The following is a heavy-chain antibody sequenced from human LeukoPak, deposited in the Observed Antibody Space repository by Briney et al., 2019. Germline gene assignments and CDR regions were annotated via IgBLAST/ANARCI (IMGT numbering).Heavy chain of an antibody. J-gene: IGHJ6*03. D-gene: IGHD2-2*01. CDR1: GYTFTDYY. V-gene: IGHV1-2*02. CDR2: SDPNPKSGGK. CDR3: ARVPNNFYYYMDV. Sequence: ASVKVSCKASGYTFTDYYIHGGRQAPGQGEEWRGGSDPNPKSGGKKYEQNFQGRVTMTRDTAISTAYMELIRLTSDDTAVYYCARVPNNFYYYMDVWGKGTTVTVSS.